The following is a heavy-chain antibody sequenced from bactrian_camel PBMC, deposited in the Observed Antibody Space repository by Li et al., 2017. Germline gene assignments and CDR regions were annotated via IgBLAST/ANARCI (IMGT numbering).Heavy chain of an antibody. CDR1: GSADSSVC. CDR3: ASKPFRLCENAIQALDAGSYPY. CDR2: IGGAT. V-gene: IGHV3S53*01. J-gene: IGHJ4*01. Sequence: HVQLVESGGGSVQSGGSLRLSCAASGSADSSVCMGWFRQAPGKEREGVAAIGGATHYTDSVKGRFTISKDNAQNTVYLQMNSLKPEDTAMYYCASKPFRLCENAIQALDAGSYPYWGQGTQVTVS. D-gene: IGHD3*01.